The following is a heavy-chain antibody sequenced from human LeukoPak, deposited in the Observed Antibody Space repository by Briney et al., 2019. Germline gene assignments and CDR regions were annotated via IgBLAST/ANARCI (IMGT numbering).Heavy chain of an antibody. V-gene: IGHV1-69*13. Sequence: SVKVSCKASGYTFTSYGTSWVRQAPGQGLEWMGGIIPIFGTANYAQKFQGRVTITADESTSTAYMELSSLRSEDTAVYYCARGNYGSGSYSHFSYWGQGTLVTVSS. D-gene: IGHD3-10*01. CDR2: IIPIFGTA. CDR3: ARGNYGSGSYSHFSY. J-gene: IGHJ4*02. CDR1: GYTFTSYG.